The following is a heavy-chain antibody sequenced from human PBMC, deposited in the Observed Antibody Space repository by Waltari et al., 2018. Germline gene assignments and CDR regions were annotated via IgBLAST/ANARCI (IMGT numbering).Heavy chain of an antibody. Sequence: DVQLVESGGGLVQPGASLRLSCVGSAFNSRNYWMSWVRQPPEKGLEWVANINEDGNEKYFLDAVKGRFTVARDNARNSLYLQMNSLRVEDTAVYYCARRLSSGCEYWGQGTLVTVSS. CDR2: INEDGNEK. V-gene: IGHV3-7*04. J-gene: IGHJ4*02. CDR1: AFNSRNYW. D-gene: IGHD6-19*01. CDR3: ARRLSSGCEY.